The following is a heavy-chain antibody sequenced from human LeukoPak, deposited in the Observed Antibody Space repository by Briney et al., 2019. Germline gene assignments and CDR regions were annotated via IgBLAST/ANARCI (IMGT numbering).Heavy chain of an antibody. CDR1: RFTLSKYE. CDR2: ISSSGSYI. D-gene: IGHD3-10*01. Sequence: QAGGSLRLSCAASRFTLSKYEMNWARQAPAKGLEWVSYISSSGSYIKYADSVKGRFTISRGNAKNSVYLHMNSLRAEDTAVYYCARDIKGQYQDAFDIWGEGTMVTVSS. CDR3: ARDIKGQYQDAFDI. J-gene: IGHJ3*02. V-gene: IGHV3-48*03.